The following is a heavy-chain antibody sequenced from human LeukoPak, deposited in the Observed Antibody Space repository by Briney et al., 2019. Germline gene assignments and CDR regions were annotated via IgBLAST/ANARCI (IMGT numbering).Heavy chain of an antibody. CDR1: GYTFTSYG. CDR2: ISAYNGNT. V-gene: IGHV1-18*01. D-gene: IGHD1/OR15-1a*01. J-gene: IGHJ5*02. Sequence: GASVKVSCKASGYTFTSYGISWVRQAPGQGLEWMGWISAYNGNTNYAQKLQGRVTMTTDTSTGTAYMELRSLRSDDTAVYYCAREQDNWNTGGFDPWGQGTLVTVSS. CDR3: AREQDNWNTGGFDP.